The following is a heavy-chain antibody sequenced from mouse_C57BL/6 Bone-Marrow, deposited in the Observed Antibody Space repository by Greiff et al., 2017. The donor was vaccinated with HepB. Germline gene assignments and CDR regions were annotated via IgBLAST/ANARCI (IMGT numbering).Heavy chain of an antibody. CDR2: IYPGSGNT. CDR1: GYTFTDYY. V-gene: IGHV1-76*01. Sequence: QVQLKQSGAELVRPGASVKLSCKASGYTFTDYYINWVKQRPGQGLEWIARIYPGSGNTYYNEKFKGKATLTAEKSSSTAYMQLSSLTSEDSAVYFCARRGNHGYFDVWGTGTTVTVSS. J-gene: IGHJ1*03. CDR3: ARRGNHGYFDV.